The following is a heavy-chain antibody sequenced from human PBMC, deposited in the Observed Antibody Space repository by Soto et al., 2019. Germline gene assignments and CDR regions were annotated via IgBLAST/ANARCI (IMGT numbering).Heavy chain of an antibody. J-gene: IGHJ4*02. CDR2: INPSGGRT. D-gene: IGHD5-12*01. Sequence: QVQLVQSGAEVKKPGASVKVSCKASGYTFTSYYMHWVRQAPGQGLEWMGIINPSGGRTSYAQKFQGRVTMTRDTSTSTVYMELSSLRSEDTAVDYCVRGATIWASYFDYWGQGTLVTVSS. CDR1: GYTFTSYY. CDR3: VRGATIWASYFDY. V-gene: IGHV1-46*01.